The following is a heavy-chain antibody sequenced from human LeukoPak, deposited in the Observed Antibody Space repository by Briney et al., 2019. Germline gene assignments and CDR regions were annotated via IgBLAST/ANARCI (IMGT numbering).Heavy chain of an antibody. CDR3: AKRSHDYGDYVVDY. D-gene: IGHD4-17*01. CDR2: ISGSGGST. CDR1: GFTFSSYA. V-gene: IGHV3-23*01. J-gene: IGHJ4*02. Sequence: GGSLRLSCAASGFTFSSYAMSWVRQAPGKGLEWVSAISGSGGSTYYADSVKGRFTISRDNSKNTLYLQVSSLRAEDTAVYYCAKRSHDYGDYVVDYWGQGTLVTVSS.